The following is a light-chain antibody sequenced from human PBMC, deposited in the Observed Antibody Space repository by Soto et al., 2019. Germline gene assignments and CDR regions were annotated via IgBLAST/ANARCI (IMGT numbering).Light chain of an antibody. J-gene: IGKJ1*01. CDR1: QSISSS. CDR3: QQYYNWRPR. V-gene: IGKV3-15*01. Sequence: EVVMTQSPATLSVSPGDTATLSCRASQSISSSLAWYQQKAGQPPRLPIYGASTRATGVPARFSGSGSGTEFTLTISRLQSEDFAVYYCQQYYNWRPRFGQGTKVDIK. CDR2: GAS.